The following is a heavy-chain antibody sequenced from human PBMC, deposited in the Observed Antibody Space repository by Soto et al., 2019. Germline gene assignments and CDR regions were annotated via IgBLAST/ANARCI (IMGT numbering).Heavy chain of an antibody. CDR3: ARELQFPHQETGMDV. CDR2: LDPTGGRT. J-gene: IGHJ6*02. V-gene: IGHV1-46*02. CDR1: GYTFENYY. D-gene: IGHD2-15*01. Sequence: QVHLVQSGAEVKKPGASVKVSCKASGYTFENYYIHWVRQAPGQGLEWLGILDPTGGRTTYAQKFQDRFTMTRDTSTSTVYMELTSLRSNDTALYYCARELQFPHQETGMDVWGQGTTVTVSS.